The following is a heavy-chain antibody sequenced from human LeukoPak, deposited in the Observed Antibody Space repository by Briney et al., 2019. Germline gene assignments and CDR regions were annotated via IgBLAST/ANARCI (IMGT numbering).Heavy chain of an antibody. D-gene: IGHD3-10*01. Sequence: GGSLRLSCAASGFTFSSYAMSWVRQAPGKGLEWVSAISGSGGSTYYADSVKGRFTISRDNSKNTLYLQMNSLRAEDTAVYYCAKEQRYYYGSDNPFDPWGQGTLVTVSS. CDR3: AKEQRYYYGSDNPFDP. V-gene: IGHV3-23*01. CDR2: ISGSGGST. CDR1: GFTFSSYA. J-gene: IGHJ5*02.